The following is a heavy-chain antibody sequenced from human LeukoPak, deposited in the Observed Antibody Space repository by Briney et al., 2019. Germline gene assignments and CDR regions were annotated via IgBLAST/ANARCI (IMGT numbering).Heavy chain of an antibody. Sequence: PGGSLRLSCAASRFTFSSYKMHRVRQAPGKGLEWVSYISSSGSTIYYADSVKGRFTISRDNAKNSLYLQMNSLRAEDTAVYYCAKDSGHSGNDYGDYWGQGTLVTASA. J-gene: IGHJ4*02. V-gene: IGHV3-48*03. CDR2: ISSSGSTI. D-gene: IGHD5-12*01. CDR3: AKDSGHSGNDYGDY. CDR1: RFTFSSYK.